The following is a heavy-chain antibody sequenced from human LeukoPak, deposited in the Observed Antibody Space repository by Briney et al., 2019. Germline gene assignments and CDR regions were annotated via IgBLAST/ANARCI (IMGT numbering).Heavy chain of an antibody. V-gene: IGHV3-23*01. D-gene: IGHD3-22*01. J-gene: IGHJ4*02. CDR3: AKDQAMIVVVITGNFDY. CDR2: ISGSGGST. Sequence: GGSLRLSCAASGFTFSSYAMSWVRQAPGKGLEWVSAISGSGGSTYYADSVKGRFTISRDNSKNTLYLQMNSLRAEDTAVYYCAKDQAMIVVVITGNFDYWGQGTLVIVSS. CDR1: GFTFSSYA.